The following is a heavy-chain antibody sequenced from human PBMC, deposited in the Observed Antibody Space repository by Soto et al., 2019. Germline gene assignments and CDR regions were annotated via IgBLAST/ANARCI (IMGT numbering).Heavy chain of an antibody. D-gene: IGHD2-21*02. CDR2: MYNTGST. J-gene: IGHJ6*02. CDR1: GGSISSYY. Sequence: ETLSLTCTVSGGSISSYYWSWIRQPPGKGLEWIGYMYNTGSTVYNPSLKSRVTISVDTSKNQFSLKLNAVTAADTAVYYCARDLWGYCGTDCYPLDVWGQGTTVTVSS. V-gene: IGHV4-59*01. CDR3: ARDLWGYCGTDCYPLDV.